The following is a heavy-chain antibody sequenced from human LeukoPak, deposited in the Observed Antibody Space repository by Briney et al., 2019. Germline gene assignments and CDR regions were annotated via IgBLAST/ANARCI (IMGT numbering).Heavy chain of an antibody. J-gene: IGHJ4*02. CDR1: GFTFSSYA. Sequence: PGGSLRLPCAASGFTFSSYAMTWVRQAPGKGLDWVSSISDFGGSTYYADSVKGRFTISRDNSKNTLYLQMNSLRAEDTAVYYCAKDRGYGSGSSQDFWGQGTLVTVSS. CDR3: AKDRGYGSGSSQDF. CDR2: ISDFGGST. D-gene: IGHD3-10*01. V-gene: IGHV3-23*01.